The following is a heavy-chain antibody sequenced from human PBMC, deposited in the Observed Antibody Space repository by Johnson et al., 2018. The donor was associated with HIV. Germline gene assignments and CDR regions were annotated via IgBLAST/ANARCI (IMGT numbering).Heavy chain of an antibody. Sequence: EVQLVESGGGLVQPGGSLRLSCAASGFTFSSYWMSWVRQAPGKGLEWVANIKQDGSEKYYVDSVKGRFTISRDNAKNSLYLQMNSLRAEDTAVYYCARGGYCRGGSCYPYDAFDIWGQGTVVAVSS. D-gene: IGHD2-15*01. CDR2: IKQDGSEK. V-gene: IGHV3-7*04. J-gene: IGHJ3*02. CDR1: GFTFSSYW. CDR3: ARGGYCRGGSCYPYDAFDI.